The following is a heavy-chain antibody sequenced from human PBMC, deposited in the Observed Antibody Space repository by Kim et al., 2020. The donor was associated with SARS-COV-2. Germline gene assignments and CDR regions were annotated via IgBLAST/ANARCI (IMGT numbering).Heavy chain of an antibody. V-gene: IGHV3-7*01. D-gene: IGHD3-10*01. J-gene: IGHJ4*02. CDR3: MTDPGTY. CDR2: IKEDGSEA. Sequence: GGSLRLSCVASGFIIRTYWMTWVRQPPGKGLEWVGNIKEDGSEAYYADSVKGRFTISRDNAKNSLYLQMNSLRAEDTAVYYCMTDPGTYWGQGTLVIVSS. CDR1: GFIIRTYW.